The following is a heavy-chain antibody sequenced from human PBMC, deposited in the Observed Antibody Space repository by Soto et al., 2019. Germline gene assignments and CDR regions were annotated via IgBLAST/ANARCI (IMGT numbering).Heavy chain of an antibody. CDR2: IWYHGSNK. CDR3: ARDRDPGQWLTTNYFDY. J-gene: IGHJ4*02. Sequence: QVQLVESGGGVVQPGRSLRLSCAASGFTFSRYGMHWVRQAPGKGLEWVAVIWYHGSNKYYADSVKGRFTISRDNSKNTLYLQMNSLRAEDTAVYYCARDRDPGQWLTTNYFDYWGQGTLVTVSS. D-gene: IGHD6-19*01. V-gene: IGHV3-33*01. CDR1: GFTFSRYG.